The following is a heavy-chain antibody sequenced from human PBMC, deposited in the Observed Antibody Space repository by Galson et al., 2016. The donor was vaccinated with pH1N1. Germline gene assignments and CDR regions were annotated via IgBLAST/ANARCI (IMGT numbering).Heavy chain of an antibody. CDR3: ARVNHNYYYGMDV. Sequence: SLRLSCAASGFTFSSYSMNWVRQAPGKGLEWVSYISSSSSTIYYADSVKGRFTISRDNAKNSLYMQMNSLRAEDTAVDYCARVNHNYYYGMDVWGQGTTVTVSS. CDR2: ISSSSSTI. D-gene: IGHD1-14*01. V-gene: IGHV3-48*01. CDR1: GFTFSSYS. J-gene: IGHJ6*02.